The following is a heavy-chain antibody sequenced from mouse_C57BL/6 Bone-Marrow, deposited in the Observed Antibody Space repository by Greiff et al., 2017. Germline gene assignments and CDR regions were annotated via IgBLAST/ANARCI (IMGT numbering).Heavy chain of an antibody. V-gene: IGHV1-81*01. Sequence: QVQLKQSGAELARPGASVKLSCKASGYTFTSYGISWVKQRTGQGLEWIGEIYPRSGNTYYNEKFKGKATLTADKSYSTAYMELRSLTSEDSAVYFCARLGSYYYGRGYWYFDVWGTGTTVTVSS. J-gene: IGHJ1*03. D-gene: IGHD1-1*01. CDR2: IYPRSGNT. CDR3: ARLGSYYYGRGYWYFDV. CDR1: GYTFTSYG.